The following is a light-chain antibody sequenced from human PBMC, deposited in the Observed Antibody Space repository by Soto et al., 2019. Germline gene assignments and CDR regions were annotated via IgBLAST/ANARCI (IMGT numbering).Light chain of an antibody. CDR2: GNS. J-gene: IGLJ2*01. CDR3: QSYDSSLSAHVV. CDR1: SSNIGAGYD. Sequence: QSVLTQPPSVSGAPGQRVTISCTGSSSNIGAGYDVHWYQQLPGKAPKLLIYGNSNRPSGVPDRFSGSKSGTSASLAITGLQAEDEADYYCQSYDSSLSAHVVFGGGTKLTVL. V-gene: IGLV1-40*01.